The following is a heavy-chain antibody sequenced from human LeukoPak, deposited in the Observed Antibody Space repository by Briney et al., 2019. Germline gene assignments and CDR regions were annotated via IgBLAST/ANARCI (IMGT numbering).Heavy chain of an antibody. CDR2: IYTSGST. D-gene: IGHD3-22*01. CDR3: VVSTYYYDSSGVFRDLFAFDI. V-gene: IGHV4-4*09. CDR1: GGSISSYY. J-gene: IGHJ3*02. Sequence: SETLSLTCTVSGGSISSYYWSWIRQRQGKGQERVGYIYTSGSTNYNPSLKSRVTISIDTSKYQYSLTLRSGSAADPAMYYCVVSTYYYDSSGVFRDLFAFDIWGQGGIVSVSS.